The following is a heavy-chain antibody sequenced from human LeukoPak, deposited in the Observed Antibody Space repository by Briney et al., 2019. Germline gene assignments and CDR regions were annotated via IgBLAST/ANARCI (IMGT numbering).Heavy chain of an antibody. Sequence: GRSLRLSCAASGFTFSSYGMHWVRQAPGKGLEWVAVVSSDGSNEYYADSVKGRFTISRDNAKNSLYLQMNSLRAEDTAVYYCARANGYSYEIDYWGQGTLVTVSS. J-gene: IGHJ4*02. CDR1: GFTFSSYG. CDR2: VSSDGSNE. CDR3: ARANGYSYEIDY. D-gene: IGHD5-18*01. V-gene: IGHV3-30*03.